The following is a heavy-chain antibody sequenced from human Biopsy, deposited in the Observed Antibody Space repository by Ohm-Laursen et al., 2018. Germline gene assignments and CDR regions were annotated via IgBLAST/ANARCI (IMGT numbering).Heavy chain of an antibody. CDR2: MWYDGSNK. J-gene: IGHJ6*02. D-gene: IGHD3-10*01. V-gene: IGHV3-33*01. Sequence: SLRLSCAASGFTFSSYGIHWVRQAPCKGLEWVAVMWYDGSNKYYADSVKGRFSISRDNSKKTVYLQMNSLRAADTAVYYCARVLSYGSGFYYCHYDMDVWGQGTPVSVSS. CDR1: GFTFSSYG. CDR3: ARVLSYGSGFYYCHYDMDV.